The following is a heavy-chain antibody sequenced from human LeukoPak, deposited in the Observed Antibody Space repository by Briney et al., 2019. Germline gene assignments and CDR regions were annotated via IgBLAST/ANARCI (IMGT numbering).Heavy chain of an antibody. D-gene: IGHD3-10*01. CDR1: GYTFTRYY. Sequence: GASVKVSCKASGYTFTRYYIHWVPQAPGQGLEWMGRINPNSGGTNYAQKFQGRVTMTRDTSISTAYMELSRLRSDDTAVYYCARDEGYYGSGVDGNWGQGTLVTVSS. CDR3: ARDEGYYGSGVDGN. CDR2: INPNSGGT. J-gene: IGHJ4*02. V-gene: IGHV1-2*06.